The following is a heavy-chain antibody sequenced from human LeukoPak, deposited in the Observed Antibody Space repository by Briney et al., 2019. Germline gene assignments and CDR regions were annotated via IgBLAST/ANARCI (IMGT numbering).Heavy chain of an antibody. D-gene: IGHD5-24*01. CDR1: GGTFSSYA. CDR2: IIPIFGTA. J-gene: IGHJ3*02. V-gene: IGHV1-69*05. CDR3: ARVRRDGYKPHAFDI. Sequence: SVKVSCKSSGGTFSSYAISWVRQAPGQGLEWMGGIIPIFGTANYAQKFQSRVTITTDESTSTAYRELSSLRSEDTAVYYCARVRRDGYKPHAFDIWGQGTMVTVSS.